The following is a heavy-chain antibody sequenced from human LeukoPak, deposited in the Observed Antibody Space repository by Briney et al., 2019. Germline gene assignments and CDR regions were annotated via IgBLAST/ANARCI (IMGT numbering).Heavy chain of an antibody. D-gene: IGHD3-9*01. CDR3: ARIIGRFDDGMDV. Sequence: SGPTLVNPTQTLTLTCTFSGFSLHTSGMCVTWIRQPPGKALEWLARIDWDDDKYYRTSLKTRLTISKDTSKNQVVLTMTNMDPVDTATYYCARIIGRFDDGMDVWGQGTTVTVSS. CDR1: GFSLHTSGMC. CDR2: IDWDDDK. V-gene: IGHV2-70*11. J-gene: IGHJ6*02.